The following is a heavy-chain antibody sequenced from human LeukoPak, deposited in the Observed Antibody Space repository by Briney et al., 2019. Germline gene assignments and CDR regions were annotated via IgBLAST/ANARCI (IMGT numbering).Heavy chain of an antibody. Sequence: GGSLRLSCAASGFTFSLYWMSWVRQAPGKGLEWVANIKQDGSEKYYVDSVKGRFTISRDNAKNSLYLQMNSLRAEDTAVYYCARHGGGGYYFLDYWGQGTLVTVSS. J-gene: IGHJ4*02. CDR1: GFTFSLYW. D-gene: IGHD3-10*01. V-gene: IGHV3-7*05. CDR2: IKQDGSEK. CDR3: ARHGGGGYYFLDY.